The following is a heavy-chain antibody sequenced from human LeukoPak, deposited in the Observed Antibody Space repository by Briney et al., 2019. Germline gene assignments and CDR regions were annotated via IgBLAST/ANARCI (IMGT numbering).Heavy chain of an antibody. CDR3: AKGITGTTVRGEIGLIDY. Sequence: GGSLRLSCAASGFTFSSYGMHWVRQAPGKGLEWVAFIRYDGSNKYYADSVKGRFTISRDNSKNMLYLQMNSLRAEDTAVYYCAKGITGTTVRGEIGLIDYWGQGTLVTVSS. CDR2: IRYDGSNK. CDR1: GFTFSSYG. V-gene: IGHV3-30*02. J-gene: IGHJ4*02. D-gene: IGHD1-7*01.